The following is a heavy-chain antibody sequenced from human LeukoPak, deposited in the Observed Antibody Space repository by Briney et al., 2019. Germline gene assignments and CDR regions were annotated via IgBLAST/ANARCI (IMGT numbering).Heavy chain of an antibody. D-gene: IGHD2-21*02. V-gene: IGHV1-18*01. J-gene: IGHJ5*02. CDR1: GYTFGIYG. CDR3: ARDYCTRGGDCYKEDLFGP. Sequence: VSVKVSCKASGYTFGIYGISWVRQAPGQGLEWMAWISPYDGDTNYAQKFEGRVTMTTETSTNTAYMELRSLRSDDTAIYYCARDYCTRGGDCYKEDLFGPWGQGTLVTVSA. CDR2: ISPYDGDT.